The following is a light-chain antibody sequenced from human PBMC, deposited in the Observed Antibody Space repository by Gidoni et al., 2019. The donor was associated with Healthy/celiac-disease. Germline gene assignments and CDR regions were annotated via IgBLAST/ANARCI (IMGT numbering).Light chain of an antibody. Sequence: DIQMTQSPSTLSASVGDRVTITCRASQSISSWLAWYQQKPGKAPKLMIYKASSLESGVPSRFRGSGSGTEFTLTISSLQPDDFATYSCQQYNSYSWTFGQGTKVEIK. CDR2: KAS. V-gene: IGKV1-5*03. CDR3: QQYNSYSWT. CDR1: QSISSW. J-gene: IGKJ1*01.